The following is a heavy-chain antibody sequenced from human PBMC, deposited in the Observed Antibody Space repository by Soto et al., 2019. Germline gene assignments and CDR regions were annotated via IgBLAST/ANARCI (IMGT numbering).Heavy chain of an antibody. Sequence: GASVKVSCKASGYTFTSYGISWVRQAPGQGLEWMGWISAYNGNTNYAQKLQGRVTMTTDTSTSTAYMELRSLRSDDTAVYYCARGGGYCSGTSCFYYYYGMDVWGQGTTVTVSS. CDR1: GYTFTSYG. J-gene: IGHJ6*02. V-gene: IGHV1-18*01. CDR2: ISAYNGNT. CDR3: ARGGGYCSGTSCFYYYYGMDV. D-gene: IGHD2-2*01.